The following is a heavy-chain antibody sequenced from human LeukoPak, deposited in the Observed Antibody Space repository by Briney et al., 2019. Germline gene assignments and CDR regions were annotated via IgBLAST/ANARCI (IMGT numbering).Heavy chain of an antibody. J-gene: IGHJ4*02. CDR1: GFTFSSYG. Sequence: GGSLRLSCAASGFTFSSYGMHWVRQAPGKGLEWVAVIWYDGSNKYYADSVKGRFTISRDNSKNTLSLQMTSLRAEDTAIYYCAKARIPSGNGYYSDWGQGTLVTVSS. CDR2: IWYDGSNK. D-gene: IGHD3-22*01. V-gene: IGHV3-33*06. CDR3: AKARIPSGNGYYSD.